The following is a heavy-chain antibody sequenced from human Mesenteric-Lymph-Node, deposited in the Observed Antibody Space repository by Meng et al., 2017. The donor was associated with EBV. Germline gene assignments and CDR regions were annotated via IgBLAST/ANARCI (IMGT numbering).Heavy chain of an antibody. CDR3: AKEIVVAAALDC. CDR2: IWYDGSNK. D-gene: IGHD2-15*01. Sequence: VQLVESGGGVVQPGCSLRLFCAASGFTFSSYGMHWVRQAPGKGLEWVAVIWYDGSNKYYVDSVKGRFTISRDNSKNTLYLQMNSLRGEDTAVYYCAKEIVVAAALDCWGQGTLVTVSS. J-gene: IGHJ4*02. V-gene: IGHV3-33*06. CDR1: GFTFSSYG.